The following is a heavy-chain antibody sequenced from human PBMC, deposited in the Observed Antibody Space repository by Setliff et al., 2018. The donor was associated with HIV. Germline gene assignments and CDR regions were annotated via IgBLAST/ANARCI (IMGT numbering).Heavy chain of an antibody. Sequence: SETLSLTCAVYGGSLSGYYWSWFRQPPGKGLEWIGEINHDRTTNYNPSLKSRVTISVDTSKNQFSLTLNSVTAADTAVYYCARGSRQLTIFGVVFKTNYYFMDVWGKGTAVTVSS. V-gene: IGHV4-34*01. J-gene: IGHJ6*03. CDR1: GGSLSGYY. CDR2: INHDRTT. CDR3: ARGSRQLTIFGVVFKTNYYFMDV. D-gene: IGHD3-3*01.